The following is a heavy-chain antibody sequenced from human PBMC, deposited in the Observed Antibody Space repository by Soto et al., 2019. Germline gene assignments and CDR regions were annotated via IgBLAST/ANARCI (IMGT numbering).Heavy chain of an antibody. J-gene: IGHJ4*02. V-gene: IGHV1-69*13. CDR3: AKDSDHTYDF. CDR2: IIPIFGTT. Sequence: VKVSCKASGGTFSSYAISWVRQAPGHGLEWMGGIIPIFGTTNYAQKFQGRVTITADESTSTAYMELRSLKSEDTAVYYCAKDSDHTYDFWGQGTLVTVSS. CDR1: GGTFSSYA.